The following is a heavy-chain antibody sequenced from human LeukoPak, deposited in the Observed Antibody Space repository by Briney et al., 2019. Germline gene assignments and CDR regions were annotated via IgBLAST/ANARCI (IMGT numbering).Heavy chain of an antibody. D-gene: IGHD6-19*01. CDR3: ARHVRFNSSGWHYYYYYYYYMDV. Sequence: GGSLRLSCAASGFTFSSYTLNWVRQAPGKGLEWVSYISGSGGTIYYADSVKGRFTISRDNAKNSLYLQMNSLRAEDTAVYYCARHVRFNSSGWHYYYYYYYYMDVWGKGTTVTISS. J-gene: IGHJ6*03. V-gene: IGHV3-48*01. CDR1: GFTFSSYT. CDR2: ISGSGGTI.